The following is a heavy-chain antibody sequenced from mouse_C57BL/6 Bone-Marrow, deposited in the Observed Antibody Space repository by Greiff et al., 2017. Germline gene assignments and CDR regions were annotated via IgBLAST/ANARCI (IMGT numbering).Heavy chain of an antibody. CDR3: TCGWTGYYGSSYGFAY. Sequence: EVQLQQSGAELVRPGASVKLSCTASGFNIKDDYMHWVKQRPEQGLEWIGWIDPENGDTEYDSKFQGKATLTADTSSNTAYLQLSSLTSEDTAVYYCTCGWTGYYGSSYGFAYWGQGTLVTVSA. CDR1: GFNIKDDY. V-gene: IGHV14-4*01. CDR2: IDPENGDT. D-gene: IGHD1-1*01. J-gene: IGHJ3*01.